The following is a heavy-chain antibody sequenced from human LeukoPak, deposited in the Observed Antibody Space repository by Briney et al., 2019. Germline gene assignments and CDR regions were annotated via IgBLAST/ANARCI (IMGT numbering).Heavy chain of an antibody. D-gene: IGHD3-22*01. CDR3: AKHFYYYYDSSGYYAENYFDY. CDR1: GFTFSSYG. J-gene: IGHJ4*02. V-gene: IGHV3-23*01. Sequence: GGSLRLSCAASGFTFSSYGMTWVRQAPGKGLEWVSGISGSGGSTYYADSVKGRFTISRDNSKNTLYLQMNSLRAEDTAVYYCAKHFYYYYDSSGYYAENYFDYWGQGTLVTVSS. CDR2: ISGSGGST.